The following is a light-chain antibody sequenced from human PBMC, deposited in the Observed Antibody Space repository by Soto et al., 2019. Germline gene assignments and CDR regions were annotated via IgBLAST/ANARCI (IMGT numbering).Light chain of an antibody. CDR3: QQYNNWPPLT. V-gene: IGKV3D-15*01. CDR2: GAS. CDR1: QSVYSN. Sequence: IVMTQSPATLSVSPGERATLSCRASQSVYSNLAWYQQKPGQAPRLLIFGASTRATGIPARFSGSGSGTEFTLAISSVQSEDFGVYYCQQYNNWPPLTFGGGTKVEIK. J-gene: IGKJ4*01.